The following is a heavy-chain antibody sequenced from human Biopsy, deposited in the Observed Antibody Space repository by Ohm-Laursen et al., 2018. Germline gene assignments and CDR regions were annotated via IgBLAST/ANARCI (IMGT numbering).Heavy chain of an antibody. D-gene: IGHD2-15*01. J-gene: IGHJ5*01. CDR1: GSSFSDNY. CDR2: IRDKANSYTT. V-gene: IGHV3-72*01. CDR3: ARAGRYCSGGGCYSWFDS. Sequence: SLRLSCTASGSSFSDNYMDWVRQAPGKGLEWVGRIRDKANSYTTDYAASVKGRFTISRDDSKNSLYLQMNSPKTEDTALYYCARAGRYCSGGGCYSWFDSWGQGTLLTVSS.